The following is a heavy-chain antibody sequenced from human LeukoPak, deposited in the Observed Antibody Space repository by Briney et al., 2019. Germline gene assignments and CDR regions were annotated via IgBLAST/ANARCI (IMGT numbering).Heavy chain of an antibody. J-gene: IGHJ4*02. CDR1: GYSFPTYW. CDR3: ASSGYYLDYFDY. CDR2: IYPRDSDT. V-gene: IGHV5-51*01. Sequence: GESLKISCKGSGYSFPTYWIGWVRQMPGKGLEWMGIIYPRDSDTRYSPSFQGQVTISADRSLSTAYLQWSSLKASDTAVYYCASSGYYLDYFDYWGQGTLVTVSS. D-gene: IGHD3-22*01.